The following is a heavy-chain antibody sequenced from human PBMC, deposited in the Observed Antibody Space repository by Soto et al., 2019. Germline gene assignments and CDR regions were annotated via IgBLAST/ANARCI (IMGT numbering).Heavy chain of an antibody. V-gene: IGHV3-11*05. CDR2: ISSSGSYT. CDR3: ARVKARYFAWAPTPLPDY. CDR1: GFTFIDYY. J-gene: IGHJ4*02. Sequence: QVQLVESGGGLVKPGGSLRLSCAASGFTFIDYYMSWIRQAPGKGLEWVSYISSSGSYTKYADSVKGRFTIYRDNAKNSLCLQMNSLSAEGTAVYYCARVKARYFAWAPTPLPDYWRQGTLVTVSS. D-gene: IGHD3-9*01.